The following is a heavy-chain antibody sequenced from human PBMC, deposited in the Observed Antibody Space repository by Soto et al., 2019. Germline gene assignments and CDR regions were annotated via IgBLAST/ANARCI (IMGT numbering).Heavy chain of an antibody. CDR3: AGIPRGTVTTHYGLDV. CDR1: GFTFSSYS. V-gene: IGHV3-48*02. CDR2: ISSSSSTI. Sequence: PGGSLRLSCAASGFTFSSYSMNWVRQAPGKGLEWVSYISSSSSTIFYADSVKGRFTISRDNAKNSLYLQMNSLRDEDTAVYYCAGIPRGTVTTHYGLDVWGQGTTVTVSS. J-gene: IGHJ6*02. D-gene: IGHD4-17*01.